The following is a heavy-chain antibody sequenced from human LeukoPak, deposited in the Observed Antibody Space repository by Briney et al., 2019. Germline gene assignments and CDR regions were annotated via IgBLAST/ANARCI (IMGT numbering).Heavy chain of an antibody. CDR2: IDLNSGGT. CDR3: SRDGIAAAGIYGACDMDV. D-gene: IGHD6-13*01. V-gene: IGHV1-2*02. Sequence: VASVKLSCTASGYTFTAYYMHWVRQAPGPGLGWMGWIDLNSGGTNYSQTFHGRVTMTWNKTISTAYMELSRPLSDATAGYYFSRDGIAAAGIYGACDMDVWGKRTTVTISS. J-gene: IGHJ6*03. CDR1: GYTFTAYY.